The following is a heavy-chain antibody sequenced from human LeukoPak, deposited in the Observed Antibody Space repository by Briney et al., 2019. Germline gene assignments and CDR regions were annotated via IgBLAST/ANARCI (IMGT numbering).Heavy chain of an antibody. J-gene: IGHJ3*02. CDR2: IYPADSTA. CDR1: GYSFTTYW. CDR3: ARRGTTGTERDAFDI. V-gene: IGHV5-51*01. D-gene: IGHD1-1*01. Sequence: GESLKISCKASGYSFTTYWIGWVRQMPGKGLEWMGIIYPADSTAHYSPSFQGQVTISVDKSINTAYLQWSSLKASDTAMYYCARRGTTGTERDAFDIWGQGTMVSVSS.